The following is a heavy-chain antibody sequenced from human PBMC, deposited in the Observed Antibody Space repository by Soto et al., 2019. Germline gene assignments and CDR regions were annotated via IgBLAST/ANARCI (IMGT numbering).Heavy chain of an antibody. V-gene: IGHV3-23*01. CDR1: GFTFSSYA. CDR3: AKIVVGATIQDCFDY. Sequence: VGSLRLSCAASGFTFSSYAMSWVRQAPGKGLEWVSAISGSGGSTYYADSVKGRFTISRDNSKNTLYLQMNSLRAEDTAVYYCAKIVVGATIQDCFDYWGQGTLVTVSS. D-gene: IGHD1-26*01. CDR2: ISGSGGST. J-gene: IGHJ4*02.